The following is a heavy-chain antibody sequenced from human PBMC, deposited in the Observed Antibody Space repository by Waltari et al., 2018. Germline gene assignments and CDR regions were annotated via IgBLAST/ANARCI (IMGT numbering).Heavy chain of an antibody. V-gene: IGHV3-23*01. Sequence: EVQLLESGGGLVQPGGSLRLSCAASGFTFSSYAMSWVRQAPGKGLEWVSAISGRGGSTYYADSVKGRFTISRDNSKNTLYLQRNSLRAEDTAVYYCAKDLGQLVRNWFDPWGQGTLVTVSS. D-gene: IGHD6-6*01. J-gene: IGHJ5*02. CDR3: AKDLGQLVRNWFDP. CDR1: GFTFSSYA. CDR2: ISGRGGST.